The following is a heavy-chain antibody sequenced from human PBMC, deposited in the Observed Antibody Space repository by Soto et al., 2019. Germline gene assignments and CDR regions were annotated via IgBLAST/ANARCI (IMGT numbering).Heavy chain of an antibody. Sequence: GGSLRLSCAASGFPFSIYVMSWVRHAPGKGLEWVSGISGGGSNTFYADYVKGRFTISRDNSKNTPLLQMNSLGAEDTAVYYCAKDSNKYSSSLRGRYFDYWGQGIGVTVSS. D-gene: IGHD4-4*01. CDR2: ISGGGSNT. CDR3: AKDSNKYSSSLRGRYFDY. V-gene: IGHV3-23*01. CDR1: GFPFSIYV. J-gene: IGHJ4*02.